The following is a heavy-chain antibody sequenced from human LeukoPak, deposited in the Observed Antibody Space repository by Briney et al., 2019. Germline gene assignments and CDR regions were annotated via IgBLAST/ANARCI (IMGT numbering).Heavy chain of an antibody. CDR3: ARDSGTTGEVKFDP. J-gene: IGHJ5*02. D-gene: IGHD3-10*01. Sequence: SETLSLTCTVSGGSISNYYWGWIRQPPGKGLEWIGSIYHSGSTYYNPSLKSRVTISVDTSKNQFSLKLRSVTAADTAVYYCARDSGTTGEVKFDPWGQGTLVAVSS. CDR2: IYHSGST. V-gene: IGHV4-39*07. CDR1: GGSISNYY.